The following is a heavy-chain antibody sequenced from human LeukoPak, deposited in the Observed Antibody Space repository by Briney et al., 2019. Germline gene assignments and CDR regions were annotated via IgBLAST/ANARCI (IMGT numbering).Heavy chain of an antibody. CDR3: AKGKINHDGAYDI. J-gene: IGHJ3*02. V-gene: IGHV3-23*01. CDR2: ICGSICGRIGST. Sequence: GGSLRLSCAASGFSFNSYAMSWVRQAPGKGLEWVSDICGSICGRIGSTDYADSVKGRFTISRDNSKKTVYLQMNSLRAEDTAVYYCAKGKINHDGAYDIWGQGTMVTVCS. CDR1: GFSFNSYA. D-gene: IGHD3-16*01.